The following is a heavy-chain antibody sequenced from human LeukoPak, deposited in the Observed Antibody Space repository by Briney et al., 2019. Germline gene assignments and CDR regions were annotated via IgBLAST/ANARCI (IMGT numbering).Heavy chain of an antibody. V-gene: IGHV3-30*04. CDR2: ISYDGSNK. D-gene: IGHD3-22*01. J-gene: IGHJ4*02. CDR3: ARMGIVVVINFDY. Sequence: GGSLRLSCAASGLTFSSYAMHWVRQAPGKGLEWVAVISYDGSNKYYADSVKGRFTISRDNSKNTLYLQMNSLRAEDTAVYYCARMGIVVVINFDYWGQGTLVTVSS. CDR1: GLTFSSYA.